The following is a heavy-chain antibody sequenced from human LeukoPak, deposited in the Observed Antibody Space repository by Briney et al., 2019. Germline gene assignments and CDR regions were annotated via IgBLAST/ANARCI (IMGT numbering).Heavy chain of an antibody. V-gene: IGHV1-2*02. D-gene: IGHD2-2*01. CDR3: LRAPRANPGIYCRSTSWPMARAF. J-gene: IGHJ4*02. CDR1: GYTFNGYY. CDR2: INPNSGGT. Sequence: GSSVTVSCKASGYTFNGYYMHWVRLAPAPGLEWTGWINPNSGGTNYAQKFQGRVTMTRDTSISTASMELSRLRSDDTAVCYGLRAPRANPGIYCRSTSWPMARAFGGEGTLVTVSS.